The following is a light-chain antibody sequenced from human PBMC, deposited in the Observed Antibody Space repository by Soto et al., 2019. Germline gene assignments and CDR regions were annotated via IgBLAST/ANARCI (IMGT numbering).Light chain of an antibody. J-gene: IGLJ2*01. CDR2: EVS. V-gene: IGLV2-14*01. CDR1: SRDVGGYNY. CDR3: SSYTSSSTLMV. Sequence: QSVLTQPASVSGSPGQSITISCTGTSRDVGGYNYVSWYQQHPGKAPKLMIYEVSNRPSGVSNRFSGSKSGSTASLTISGLQAEDEADYYCSSYTSSSTLMVFGGGTKLTVL.